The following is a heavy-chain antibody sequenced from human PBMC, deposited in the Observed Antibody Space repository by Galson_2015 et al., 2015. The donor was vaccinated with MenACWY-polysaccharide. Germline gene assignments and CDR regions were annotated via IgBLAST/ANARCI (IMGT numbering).Heavy chain of an antibody. CDR2: MNPNSGNT. J-gene: IGHJ4*02. CDR1: GYNFSSYD. V-gene: IGHV1-8*01. Sequence: SVKVSCKASGYNFSSYDINWVRQASGQGLEWMGWMNPNSGNTGYAQKFQGRVAMTRDTATSTAYMELKMLRYDDTAVYYCTRIIARQPPFLDSWGQGALVSVS. D-gene: IGHD2-21*01. CDR3: TRIIARQPPFLDS.